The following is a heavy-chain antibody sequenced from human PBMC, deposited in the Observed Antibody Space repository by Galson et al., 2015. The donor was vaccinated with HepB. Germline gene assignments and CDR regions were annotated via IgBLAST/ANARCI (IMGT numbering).Heavy chain of an antibody. CDR3: ARTRLKVVITPTSNRRFDP. CDR2: ISAYNGNT. Sequence: SVKVSCKASGYTFTSYGISWVRQAPGQGLEWMGWISAYNGNTNYAQKLQGRVTMTTDTSTSTAYMELRSLRSDDTAVYYCARTRLKVVITPTSNRRFDPWGQGTLVTVSS. J-gene: IGHJ5*02. CDR1: GYTFTSYG. V-gene: IGHV1-18*01. D-gene: IGHD3-22*01.